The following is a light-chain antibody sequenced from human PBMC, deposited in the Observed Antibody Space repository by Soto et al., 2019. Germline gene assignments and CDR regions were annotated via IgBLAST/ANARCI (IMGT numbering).Light chain of an antibody. CDR3: QQRSTWPALT. CDR2: DAS. J-gene: IGKJ4*01. V-gene: IGKV3-11*01. Sequence: EIVLTQSPATLSLSPGERATLSCRASQRVSSYLAWYQQKPGQVPRLLIYDASSRDTCIPARFSGSESGKDFTLTISSLERGDFAVYYCQQRSTWPALTLGGGTQVEIK. CDR1: QRVSSY.